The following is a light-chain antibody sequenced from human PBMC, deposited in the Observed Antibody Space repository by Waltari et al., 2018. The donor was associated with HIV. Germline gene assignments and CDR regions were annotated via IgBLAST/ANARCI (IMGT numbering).Light chain of an antibody. V-gene: IGLV1-44*01. CDR2: SNN. Sequence: QSVLTQPPSASGTPGQRVTISWSGSSSNIGTNTLHWYQHLPGSAPKLLIYSNNQRPSGVPDRFSASKSGTSASLAISGLRSEDEAEYYCAAWDENLNGLFGGGTKLTVL. J-gene: IGLJ3*02. CDR3: AAWDENLNGL. CDR1: SSNIGTNT.